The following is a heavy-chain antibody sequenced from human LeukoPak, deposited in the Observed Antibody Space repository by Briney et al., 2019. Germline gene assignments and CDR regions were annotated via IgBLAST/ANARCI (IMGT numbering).Heavy chain of an antibody. V-gene: IGHV4-61*01. CDR2: IYHTGST. Sequence: SETLSLTCSVSGGSVSSGSVSSYYWYWIRQPPGKGLEYIGCIYHTGSTNYNPSLKSRVTISVDTSKNQFSLNLKSVTAADTAVYYCARWHQWKPLDYWGQGTLVAVSS. D-gene: IGHD1-26*01. CDR3: ARWHQWKPLDY. CDR1: GGSVSSGSVSSYY. J-gene: IGHJ4*02.